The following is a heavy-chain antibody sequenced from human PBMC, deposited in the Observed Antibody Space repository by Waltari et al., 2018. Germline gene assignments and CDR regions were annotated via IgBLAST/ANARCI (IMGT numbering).Heavy chain of an antibody. Sequence: QVQLVESGGGVVQPGRSLRLSCAASGFTFSSYAMHWVRQAPGKGLEWVAVISYDGSNKYYADSVKGRFTISRDNSKNTLYLQMNSLRADDPAVYYCASAGPRGYYYYYMAVWGKGTTVTVSS. CDR1: GFTFSSYA. D-gene: IGHD3-10*01. CDR2: ISYDGSNK. CDR3: ASAGPRGYYYYYMAV. J-gene: IGHJ6*03. V-gene: IGHV3-30-3*01.